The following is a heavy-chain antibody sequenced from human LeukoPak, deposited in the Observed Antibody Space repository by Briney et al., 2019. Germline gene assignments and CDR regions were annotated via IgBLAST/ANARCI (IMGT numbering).Heavy chain of an antibody. V-gene: IGHV1-18*01. CDR2: ISAYNGNT. CDR3: ARAGGATTPFDY. Sequence: ASVKVSCKASGYTFTSYGISWVRQAPGQGLEWMGWISAYNGNTNYAQKLQGRVTMTTATSTSTDYMELRSLRSDDTAVYYCARAGGATTPFDYWGQGTLVTVSS. D-gene: IGHD1-26*01. J-gene: IGHJ4*02. CDR1: GYTFTSYG.